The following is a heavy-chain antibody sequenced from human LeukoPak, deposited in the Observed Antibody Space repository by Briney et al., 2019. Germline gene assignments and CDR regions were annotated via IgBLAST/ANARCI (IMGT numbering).Heavy chain of an antibody. V-gene: IGHV4-61*08. CDR1: GGSISSGGYY. CDR2: IYYSGST. D-gene: IGHD3-10*01. Sequence: SETLSLTCTVSGGSISSGGYYWSWIRQHPGKGLEWIGYIYYSGSTNYNPSLKSRVTISVDTSKNQFSLKLSSVTAADTAVYYCARAIYYGSGSYFDYWGQGTLVTVSS. CDR3: ARAIYYGSGSYFDY. J-gene: IGHJ4*02.